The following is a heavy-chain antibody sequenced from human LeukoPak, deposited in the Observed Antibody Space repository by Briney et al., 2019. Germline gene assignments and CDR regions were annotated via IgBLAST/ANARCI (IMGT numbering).Heavy chain of an antibody. CDR2: ITSSSTI. CDR1: GFTFSDYT. V-gene: IGHV3-69-1*01. D-gene: IGHD6-6*01. CDR3: ARDFSSSPGFDY. Sequence: GGSLRLSCAASGFTFSDYTMNWVRQAPGKGLEWVSYITSSSTIYYADSVKGRFTISRDNAKNSLYLQMSSLRAEDTAVYYCARDFSSSPGFDYWGQGTLVTVSS. J-gene: IGHJ4*02.